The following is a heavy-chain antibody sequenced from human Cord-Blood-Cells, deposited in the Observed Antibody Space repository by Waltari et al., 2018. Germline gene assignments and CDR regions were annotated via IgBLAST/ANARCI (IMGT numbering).Heavy chain of an antibody. J-gene: IGHJ6*02. D-gene: IGHD3-16*01. CDR2: INPNSGGT. CDR3: ARALGGGYYGMDV. CDR1: GYTFTGYY. Sequence: QVQLVQSGAEVKKPGASVKVSCKASGYTFTGYYMHWVRLAPGQGLEWMGRINPNSGGTNYVQKFQGRVTMTRDTSISTAYMELSRLRSDDTAVYYCARALGGGYYGMDVWGQGTTVTVSS. V-gene: IGHV1-2*06.